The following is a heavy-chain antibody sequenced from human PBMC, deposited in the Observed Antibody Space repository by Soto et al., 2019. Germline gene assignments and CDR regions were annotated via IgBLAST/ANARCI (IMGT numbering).Heavy chain of an antibody. CDR1: GFTFTSSA. CDR3: ASPFCGSTTCPPGDAFAL. Sequence: SVKVSCKASGFTFTSSAMQWVRQARGQRLEWIGWIVVGSGNTNYAQKFQERVTITRDMSTSTAYMELSSLRAEDTAVYYCASPFCGSTTCPPGDAFALWGQGTMVTVSS. D-gene: IGHD2-2*01. J-gene: IGHJ3*01. V-gene: IGHV1-58*02. CDR2: IVVGSGNT.